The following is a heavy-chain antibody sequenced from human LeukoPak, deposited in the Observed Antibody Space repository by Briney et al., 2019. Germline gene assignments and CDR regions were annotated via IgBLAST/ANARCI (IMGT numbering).Heavy chain of an antibody. J-gene: IGHJ4*02. CDR2: ISGSGGST. CDR1: GFTFSSYG. Sequence: PGGSLRLSCAASGFTFSSYGMSWVRQAPGKGLEWVSAISGSGGSTYYADSVKGRFTISRDNAKNSLYLQMNSLRAEDTAVYYCARVVSSSWFDYWGQGTLVTVSS. D-gene: IGHD6-13*01. V-gene: IGHV3-23*01. CDR3: ARVVSSSWFDY.